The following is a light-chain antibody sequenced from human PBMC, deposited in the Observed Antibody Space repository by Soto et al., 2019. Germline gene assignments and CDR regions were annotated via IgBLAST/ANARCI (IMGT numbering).Light chain of an antibody. J-gene: IGLJ2*01. V-gene: IGLV6-57*04. CDR2: EDN. CDR3: QSYDSSNVV. Sequence: NFMLTQPHSVSESPGKTVTISCTRSTGNIASNYVQWYQQRPGSAPTTVIYEDNQRPSGVPDRFSGSIDSSSNSASLTISGVKTDDEADYYCQSYDSSNVVFGGGTKLTVL. CDR1: TGNIASNY.